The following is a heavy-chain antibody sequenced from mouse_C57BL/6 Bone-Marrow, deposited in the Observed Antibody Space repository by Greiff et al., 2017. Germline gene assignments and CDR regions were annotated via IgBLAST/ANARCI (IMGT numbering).Heavy chain of an antibody. J-gene: IGHJ4*01. CDR2: ISGGGGNT. CDR3: ARHALIYYCCSDAMDY. CDR1: GFTFSSYT. D-gene: IGHD1-1*01. V-gene: IGHV5-9*01. Sequence: EVKVVESGGGLVKPGGSLKLSCAASGFTFSSYTMSWVRQTPEKRLEWVATISGGGGNTYYPDSVKGRFTIPRDNAKNTLYLQMSSLRSEDTALYDCARHALIYYCCSDAMDYWGQGTSVSVSS.